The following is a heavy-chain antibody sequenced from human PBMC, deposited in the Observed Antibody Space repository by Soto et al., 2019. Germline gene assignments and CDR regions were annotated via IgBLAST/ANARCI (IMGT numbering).Heavy chain of an antibody. V-gene: IGHV4-31*03. D-gene: IGHD6-13*01. CDR1: HGSVSSDPFY. CDR3: ARSGYGSSGFDH. J-gene: IGHJ4*01. CDR2: IYYRGKT. Sequence: SESLSLTCTVSHGSVSSDPFYWTWLRQHPGKSLVWFGYIYYRGKTYYRPSLKSRVSISIDTSQNQFSLRLNSVTAADTAVYYCARSGYGSSGFDHWGQGTLVTVSS.